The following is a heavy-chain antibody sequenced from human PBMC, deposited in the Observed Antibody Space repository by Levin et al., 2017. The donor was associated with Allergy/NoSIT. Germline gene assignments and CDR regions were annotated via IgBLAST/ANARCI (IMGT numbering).Heavy chain of an antibody. V-gene: IGHV3-30*04. D-gene: IGHD3-22*01. CDR1: GFTFSSYA. CDR2: ISYDGSNK. Sequence: GGSLRLSCAASGFTFSSYAMHWVRQAPGKGLDWVAVISYDGSNKYYADSVKGRFTISRDNSKNTLYLQMNSLRAEDTAVYYCARGGATYYYDSSGYYYSDPFVYWGQGTLVTVSS. J-gene: IGHJ4*02. CDR3: ARGGATYYYDSSGYYYSDPFVY.